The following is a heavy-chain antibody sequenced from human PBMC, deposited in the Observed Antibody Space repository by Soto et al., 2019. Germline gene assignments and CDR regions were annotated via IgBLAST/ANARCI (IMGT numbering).Heavy chain of an antibody. CDR1: GGSFSSYA. V-gene: IGHV1-69*01. CDR3: ARLYYYDSSGYYHYYYYGMDV. D-gene: IGHD3-22*01. Sequence: QVQLVQSGAEVKKPGSSVKVSCKAAGGSFSSYAISWVRQAAGQGLEWMGGIIPIFGTANYAQKLQGRVTITADESTSTAYMELSSLRSEDTAVYYCARLYYYDSSGYYHYYYYGMDVWGQGTTVTVSS. J-gene: IGHJ6*02. CDR2: IIPIFGTA.